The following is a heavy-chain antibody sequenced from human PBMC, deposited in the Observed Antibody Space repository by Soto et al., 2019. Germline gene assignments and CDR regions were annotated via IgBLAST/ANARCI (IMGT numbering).Heavy chain of an antibody. Sequence: QAQLVQSGAEVKKPGASVNVSCKASGYDYVTYAITWVRQRPGQGLEWIGWISTLNGNTNYAQNFQGRVTMTTDTSTRIVHLELRSLRSADTAVYYCARIVQVWLPEYYGMDVWCQGTTVTVSS. CDR2: ISTLNGNT. D-gene: IGHD2-8*02. CDR1: GYDYVTYA. CDR3: ARIVQVWLPEYYGMDV. V-gene: IGHV1-18*01. J-gene: IGHJ6*02.